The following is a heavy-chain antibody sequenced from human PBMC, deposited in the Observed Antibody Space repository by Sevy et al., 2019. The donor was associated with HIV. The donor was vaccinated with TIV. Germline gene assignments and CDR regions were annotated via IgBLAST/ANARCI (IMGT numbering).Heavy chain of an antibody. V-gene: IGHV3-74*01. CDR1: GFTFSSYW. CDR3: ASLEVAGTRVDY. CDR2: INSDGSST. J-gene: IGHJ4*02. Sequence: GGSLRLSCAASGFTFSSYWMHWVRQAPGKGLVWVSRINSDGSSTSYADSVKGRFTISRGNAKNTLYLQMNSLRAEDTAVYYCASLEVAGTRVDYWGQGTLVTVSS. D-gene: IGHD6-19*01.